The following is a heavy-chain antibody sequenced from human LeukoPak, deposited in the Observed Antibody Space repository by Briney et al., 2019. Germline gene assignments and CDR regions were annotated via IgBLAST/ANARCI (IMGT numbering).Heavy chain of an antibody. Sequence: SETLSLTCTVSGGSISIYYWSWIRQPPGKGLEWIGYIYYSGSTNYNPSLKSRVTISVDTSKNQFSLKLSSVTAADTAVYYCARGEVVVVAATSPNYYYYYMDVWGKGTTVTVSS. J-gene: IGHJ6*03. V-gene: IGHV4-59*01. D-gene: IGHD2-15*01. CDR3: ARGEVVVVAATSPNYYYYYMDV. CDR2: IYYSGST. CDR1: GGSISIYY.